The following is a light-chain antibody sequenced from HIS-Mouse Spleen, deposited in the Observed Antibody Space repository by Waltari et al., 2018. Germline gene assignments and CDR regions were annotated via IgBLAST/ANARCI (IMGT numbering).Light chain of an antibody. V-gene: IGKV1-5*03. CDR2: KAS. CDR3: QQYNSYSLT. J-gene: IGKJ4*01. Sequence: DIQMTQSPSTLSASVGDRVTITCRASQSISSWLAWYQQKTGKAPKLLSYKASSLESGVPSRFSGSGSGTEFTLTISSLQPDDFATYYCQQYNSYSLTFGGGTKVEIK. CDR1: QSISSW.